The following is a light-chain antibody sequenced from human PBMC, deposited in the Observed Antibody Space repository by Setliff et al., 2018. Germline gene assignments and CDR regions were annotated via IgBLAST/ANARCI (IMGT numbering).Light chain of an antibody. Sequence: QSALTQPPSASGSPGQSVTISCTGTSSDVGGYNYVSWYQQHPGKAPKFMIYEVSKRPSGVPDRFSGSKSGNTASLTVSGLQAEDEADYYCSSYAGSNNFPDVFGTGTKVTVL. J-gene: IGLJ1*01. CDR3: SSYAGSNNFPDV. CDR1: SSDVGGYNY. V-gene: IGLV2-8*01. CDR2: EVS.